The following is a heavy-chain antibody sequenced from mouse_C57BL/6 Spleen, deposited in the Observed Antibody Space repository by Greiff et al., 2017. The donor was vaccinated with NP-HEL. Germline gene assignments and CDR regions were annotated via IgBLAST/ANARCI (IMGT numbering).Heavy chain of an antibody. V-gene: IGHV1-82*01. CDR2: IYPGDGDT. J-gene: IGHJ2*01. Sequence: VQLQESGPELVKPGASVKISCKASGYAFSSSWMNWVKQRPGKGLEWIGRIYPGDGDTNYNGKFKGKATLTADKSSSTAYMQLSSLTSEDSAVYICAGTEDFDYWGQGTTLTVSS. D-gene: IGHD3-3*01. CDR1: GYAFSSSW. CDR3: AGTEDFDY.